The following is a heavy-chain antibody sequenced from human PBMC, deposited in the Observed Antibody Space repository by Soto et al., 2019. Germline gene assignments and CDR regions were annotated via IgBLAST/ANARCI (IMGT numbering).Heavy chain of an antibody. J-gene: IGHJ4*02. D-gene: IGHD5-12*01. V-gene: IGHV3-23*01. Sequence: GGSLRLSCAASGFTFSDYAMSWVRQAPGKGLGWVSGIGGSGDSTYYADSVTDRFTISRDRSKNILYLQMNSLRAEDTALYYCVRDKVGVDVYYFDYWGLGTLVTVSS. CDR1: GFTFSDYA. CDR3: VRDKVGVDVYYFDY. CDR2: IGGSGDST.